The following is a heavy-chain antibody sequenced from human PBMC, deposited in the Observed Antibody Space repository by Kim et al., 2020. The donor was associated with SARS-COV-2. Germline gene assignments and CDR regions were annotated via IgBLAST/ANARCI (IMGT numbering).Heavy chain of an antibody. Sequence: GGSLRLSCAASGFTFSRYAMSWARQAPGKGLEWVSTISDRGVRTHYADSVKGRFTISRDNSKSTLFLHMNSLRAEDTAIYYCEASDYWGQGSLVTVSS. CDR3: EASDY. V-gene: IGHV3-23*01. CDR1: GFTFSRYA. J-gene: IGHJ4*02. CDR2: ISDRGVRT.